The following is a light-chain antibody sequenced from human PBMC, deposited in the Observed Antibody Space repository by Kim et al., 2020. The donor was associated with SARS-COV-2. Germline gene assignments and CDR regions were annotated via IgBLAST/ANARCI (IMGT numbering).Light chain of an antibody. J-gene: IGLJ2*01. CDR2: DNN. CDR1: SSNIGNNY. CDR3: GTWDTSLTAGV. Sequence: GQGVILSRSGNSSNIGNNYVSWYQPFPGTAPNLLIYDNNKRPSGIPDRFSGSKSGTSATLGITGLQTGDEADYHCGTWDTSLTAGVFGGGTKLTVL. V-gene: IGLV1-51*01.